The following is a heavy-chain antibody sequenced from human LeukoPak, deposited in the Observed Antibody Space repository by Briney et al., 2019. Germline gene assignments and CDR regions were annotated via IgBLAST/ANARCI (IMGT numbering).Heavy chain of an antibody. CDR2: INAGNGNT. V-gene: IGHV1-3*01. J-gene: IGHJ4*02. D-gene: IGHD2-8*01. CDR3: ARDFSVWPAFDY. Sequence: GASVKVSCKASGYTFTSYAMHWVRQAPGQRLEWMGWINAGNGNTKYSQKFQGRVTITRDTSASTAYMELSSLRSEDTAVYYCARDFSVWPAFDYWGQGTLVTVSS. CDR1: GYTFTSYA.